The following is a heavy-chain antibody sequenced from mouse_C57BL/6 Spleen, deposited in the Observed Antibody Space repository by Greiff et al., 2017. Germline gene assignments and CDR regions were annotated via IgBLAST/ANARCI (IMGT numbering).Heavy chain of an antibody. CDR3: ARKGITTVVAHWYFDV. Sequence: QVQLQQSGAELARPGASVKLSCKASGYTFTSYGISWVKQRTGQGLEWIGEIYPRSGNTYYNEKFKGKAKLTADKSSSTAYMELRSLTSEDSAVYFCARKGITTVVAHWYFDVWGTGTTVTVSS. J-gene: IGHJ1*03. D-gene: IGHD1-1*01. V-gene: IGHV1-81*01. CDR2: IYPRSGNT. CDR1: GYTFTSYG.